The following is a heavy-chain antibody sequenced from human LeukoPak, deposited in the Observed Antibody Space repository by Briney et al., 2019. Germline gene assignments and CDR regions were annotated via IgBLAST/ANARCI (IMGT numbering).Heavy chain of an antibody. CDR1: GFTFSSYA. CDR2: ISYDGSNK. D-gene: IGHD6-13*01. CDR3: AKALTAAGIEGY. J-gene: IGHJ4*02. Sequence: PGGSLRLSCAASGFTFSSYAMHWVRQAPGKGLEWVAVISYDGSNKYYADSVKGRFTISRDNSKNTLYLQMNSLRAEDTAVYYCAKALTAAGIEGYWGQGTLVTVSS. V-gene: IGHV3-30-3*01.